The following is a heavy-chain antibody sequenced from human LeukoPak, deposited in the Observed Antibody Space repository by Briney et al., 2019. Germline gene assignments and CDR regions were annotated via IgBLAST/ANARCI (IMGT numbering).Heavy chain of an antibody. J-gene: IGHJ5*02. CDR3: ARVVTPRYCSTPSCYWKGWFDP. V-gene: IGHV1-69*13. D-gene: IGHD2-2*01. Sequence: ASVKVSCKASGGTFSRYAMSWVRQAPGQGLEWMGGIIPIFGTASFAQKFQGRVTITADESTGTAYMELSSLRSEDTAVYYCARVVTPRYCSTPSCYWKGWFDPWGQGALVTVSS. CDR2: IIPIFGTA. CDR1: GGTFSRYA.